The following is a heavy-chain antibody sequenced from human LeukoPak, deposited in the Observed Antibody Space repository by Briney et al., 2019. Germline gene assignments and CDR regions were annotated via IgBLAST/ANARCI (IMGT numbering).Heavy chain of an antibody. Sequence: ASVKVSCKASGYTFTSYAMHWVRQAPGQRLEWMGWINAGNGNTKCSQKFQGRVTITRDTSASTAYMELSSLRSEDTAVYYCARAEWDCSSTSCYYYYGMDVWGKGTTVTVSS. J-gene: IGHJ6*04. V-gene: IGHV1-3*01. CDR1: GYTFTSYA. D-gene: IGHD2-2*01. CDR3: ARAEWDCSSTSCYYYYGMDV. CDR2: INAGNGNT.